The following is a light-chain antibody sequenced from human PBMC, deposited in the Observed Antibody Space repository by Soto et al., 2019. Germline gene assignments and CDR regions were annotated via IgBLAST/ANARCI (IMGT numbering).Light chain of an antibody. CDR2: DTS. Sequence: DIVLNQSPTTVSLSPGETVTLSCRASQSVRNKYFWYHQHTGHPPPVILYDTSTTTADSPARFISSGKCGSYTPLTISLQYAEYSVNYYRQYNIYRPITFGPGTRLEIK. V-gene: IGKV3-15*01. J-gene: IGKJ5*01. CDR3: RQYNIYRPIT. CDR1: QSVRNK.